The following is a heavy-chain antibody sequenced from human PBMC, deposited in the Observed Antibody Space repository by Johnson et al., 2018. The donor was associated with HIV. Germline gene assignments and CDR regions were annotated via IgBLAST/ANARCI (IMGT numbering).Heavy chain of an antibody. D-gene: IGHD1-1*01. J-gene: IGHJ3*02. CDR3: ARANWPGSAFDI. CDR1: GFTFNNYG. Sequence: EVQLVESGGGVVQPGGSLRLSCAASGFTFNNYGMHWVRQGTGKGLEWVSAIGTAGDTYYPGSVKGRFTISRENAKNSLYLQMNSLRAGDTAMYYCARANWPGSAFDIWGQGTTVTVSS. V-gene: IGHV3-13*01. CDR2: IGTAGDT.